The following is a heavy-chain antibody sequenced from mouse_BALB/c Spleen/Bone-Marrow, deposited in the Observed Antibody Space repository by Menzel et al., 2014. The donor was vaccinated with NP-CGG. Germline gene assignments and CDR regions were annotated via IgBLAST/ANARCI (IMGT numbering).Heavy chain of an antibody. CDR2: IHPNTDNT. D-gene: IGHD2-14*01. CDR3: ARHHRYAYYFDY. V-gene: IGHV1S130*01. CDR1: GYTFTSSW. J-gene: IGHJ2*01. Sequence: QVQLQQSGSVLVRPGASVKLSCKASGYTFTSSWMHWAKQRPGQGLEWIGEIHPNTDNTNYDEKFKGKATLTVDTSSSTAYVDLSSLTSEDSADYYCARHHRYAYYFDYWGQGTTLTVSS.